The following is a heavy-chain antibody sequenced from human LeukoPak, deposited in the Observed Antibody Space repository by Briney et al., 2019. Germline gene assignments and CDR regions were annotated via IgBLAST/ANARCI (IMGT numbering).Heavy chain of an antibody. Sequence: PGESLRLSCAASGFTFSNYGLSWVRQAPGKGLEWVSAISGNGGDTHYADPVKGRFTISRDNSKNTLYLQMNSLRAEDTAVYYCAKRPGSSWHGPFDFWGQGTLLTVSS. V-gene: IGHV3-23*01. CDR3: AKRPGSSWHGPFDF. D-gene: IGHD6-13*01. CDR2: ISGNGGDT. CDR1: GFTFSNYG. J-gene: IGHJ4*02.